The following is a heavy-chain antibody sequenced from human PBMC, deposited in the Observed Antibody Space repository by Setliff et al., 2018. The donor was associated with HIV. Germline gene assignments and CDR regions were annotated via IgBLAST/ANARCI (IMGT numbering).Heavy chain of an antibody. CDR2: IKPNSGDT. D-gene: IGHD2-21*02. Sequence: ASVKVSCKASGYTFSNYGITWVRQAPGQGLEWMGRIKPNSGDTNYAQNFQGRVTMTRDTSFSTAYTSIRTTYMKLTNLKSDDTAVYYCARDHGGNSGYNWFDPWGQGTLVTVSS. CDR1: GYTFSNYG. J-gene: IGHJ5*02. V-gene: IGHV1-2*02. CDR3: ARDHGGNSGYNWFDP.